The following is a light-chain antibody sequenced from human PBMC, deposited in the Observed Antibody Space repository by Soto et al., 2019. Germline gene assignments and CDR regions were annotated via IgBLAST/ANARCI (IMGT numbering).Light chain of an antibody. V-gene: IGKV3-20*01. J-gene: IGKJ5*01. Sequence: EIVSTQSPGTLSLSPGERATLSCRASQSVSSSYLAWYQQKPGQAPRLLIYGASSRATGIPDRFSGSGSGTDFTLTISRLEPEDFALYYCQQYGSFFGQGTRLEIK. CDR2: GAS. CDR3: QQYGSF. CDR1: QSVSSSY.